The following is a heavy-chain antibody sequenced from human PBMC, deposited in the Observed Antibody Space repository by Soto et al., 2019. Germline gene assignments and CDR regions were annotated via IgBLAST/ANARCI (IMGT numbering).Heavy chain of an antibody. CDR3: ATMGDRRQWLALSHFDF. D-gene: IGHD6-19*01. V-gene: IGHV1-18*01. Sequence: QVQLEQSGAEVKKPGASVRVSCKTSGYTFTSYGISWVRQAPGQGLEWMGWISPYNGNTNYAQKLQGRVTMTTDTSTSTAYMELRSLRSDDTAIYYCATMGDRRQWLALSHFDFWGQGTLVTVSS. CDR2: ISPYNGNT. CDR1: GYTFTSYG. J-gene: IGHJ4*02.